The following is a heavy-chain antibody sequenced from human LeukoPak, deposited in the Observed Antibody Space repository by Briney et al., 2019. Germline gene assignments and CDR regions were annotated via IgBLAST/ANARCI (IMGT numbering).Heavy chain of an antibody. V-gene: IGHV3-23*01. Sequence: GGSLRLSCAASGFTFCSYDMSCVRQATGRGGEWVSAISGSGDISFFVGSVKGRFTISRDDSKNTLYLQMSSRIGKDTAGYYSAQANKYYDSSGYYFEAFDIRGQGKMVTVSS. CDR1: GFTFCSYD. D-gene: IGHD3-22*01. J-gene: IGHJ3*02. CDR2: ISGSGDIS. CDR3: AQANKYYDSSGYYFEAFDI.